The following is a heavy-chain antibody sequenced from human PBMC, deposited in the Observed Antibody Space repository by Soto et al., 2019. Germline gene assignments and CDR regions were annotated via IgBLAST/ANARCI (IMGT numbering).Heavy chain of an antibody. J-gene: IGHJ6*02. CDR3: ARLNAGTTYYYYGMDV. Sequence: PSETLSLTCTVSGASVSSSSYYWGWIRQPPGKGLEWIGSIYYSGSTYYNPSLKSRVTISVDTSKNQFPLKLSSVTAADTAVYYCARLNAGTTYYYYGMDVWGQGTKVTVSS. CDR2: IYYSGST. V-gene: IGHV4-39*01. CDR1: GASVSSSSYY. D-gene: IGHD1-7*01.